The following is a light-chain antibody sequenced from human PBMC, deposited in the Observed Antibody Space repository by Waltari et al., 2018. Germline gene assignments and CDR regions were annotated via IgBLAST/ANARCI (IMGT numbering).Light chain of an antibody. J-gene: IGKJ1*01. Sequence: DILMTQSPSSLSAYVGDRITITCRTGQSIRIFLNWYHQKQGKPPKLIISDASTLQSGVPSRFSGSGSGTDFTLTIISLQPDDFGNYYCQQSYKLPPTFGLGTKVEI. V-gene: IGKV1-39*01. CDR3: QQSYKLPPT. CDR2: DAS. CDR1: QSIRIF.